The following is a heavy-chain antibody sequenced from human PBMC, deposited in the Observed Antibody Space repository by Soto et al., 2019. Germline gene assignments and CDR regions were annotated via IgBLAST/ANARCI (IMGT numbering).Heavy chain of an antibody. V-gene: IGHV4-59*01. CDR3: ARAAVFAVARYYYYYGMDV. Sequence: SETLSLTCTVSGGSISSYYWGWVRQPPGKGLEWIGYIYYSGSTNYNPSLKSRVTISVDTSKNQFSLKLSSLTAADTAVYYCARAAVFAVARYYYYYGMDVWGQGTTVTVSS. J-gene: IGHJ6*02. CDR1: GGSISSYY. D-gene: IGHD6-19*01. CDR2: IYYSGST.